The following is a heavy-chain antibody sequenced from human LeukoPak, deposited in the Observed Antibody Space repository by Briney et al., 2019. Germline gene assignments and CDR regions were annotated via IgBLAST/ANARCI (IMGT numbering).Heavy chain of an antibody. V-gene: IGHV1-2*02. CDR2: INPNSGGT. CDR1: GYTFTGYY. Sequence: ASVKVSCKASGYTFTGYYMHWVRQAPEQGLEWMGWINPNSGGTNYAQKFQGRVTMTRNTSISTAYMELSSLRSEDTAVYYCARGHLWFGENYYYGMDVWGQGTTVTVSS. CDR3: ARGHLWFGENYYYGMDV. D-gene: IGHD3-10*01. J-gene: IGHJ6*02.